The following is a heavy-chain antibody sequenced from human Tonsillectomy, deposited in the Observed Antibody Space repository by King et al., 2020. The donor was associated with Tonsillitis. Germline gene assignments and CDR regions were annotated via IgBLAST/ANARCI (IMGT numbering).Heavy chain of an antibody. Sequence: VQLPQWGAGLLKPSETLSLPCAVYGGSFSGYYWSWIRQPPGKGLEWIGEINHSGSTNYNPSLTSRVTISVDTSKNQFSLKLSSVTAADTAVYYCARGRSRYYYDSSGYPFDYWGQGTLVTVSS. CDR1: GGSFSGYY. J-gene: IGHJ4*02. V-gene: IGHV4-34*01. D-gene: IGHD3-22*01. CDR2: INHSGST. CDR3: ARGRSRYYYDSSGYPFDY.